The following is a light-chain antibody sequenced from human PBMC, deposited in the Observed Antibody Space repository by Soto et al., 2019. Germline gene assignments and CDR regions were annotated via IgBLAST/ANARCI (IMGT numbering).Light chain of an antibody. CDR1: QSVGSL. CDR3: QQYDAWPLP. Sequence: EIVLKQSPGTLSVSPGDRVSLSCRASQSVGSLLAWYQQKPGQAPRLLIYDAIIRAPDVPARFSGSWSGTEFTLTINSLQSEDFAVYYCQQYDAWPLPFGGGTKVDIK. J-gene: IGKJ4*01. V-gene: IGKV3-15*01. CDR2: DAI.